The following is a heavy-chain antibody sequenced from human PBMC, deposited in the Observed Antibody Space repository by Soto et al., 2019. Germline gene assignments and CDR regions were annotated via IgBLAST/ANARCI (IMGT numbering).Heavy chain of an antibody. V-gene: IGHV4-39*01. CDR2: IYYSGST. J-gene: IGHJ4*02. Sequence: SETLSLTCTVSGGSIISSSYYWGWIRQPPGKGLEWIGSIYYSGSTYYNPSLKSRVTISVDTSKNQFSLKLSSVTAADTAVYYCARPVLYGNAGDSDDYWGQGTLVTVSS. CDR3: ARPVLYGNAGDSDDY. D-gene: IGHD4-17*01. CDR1: GGSIISSSYY.